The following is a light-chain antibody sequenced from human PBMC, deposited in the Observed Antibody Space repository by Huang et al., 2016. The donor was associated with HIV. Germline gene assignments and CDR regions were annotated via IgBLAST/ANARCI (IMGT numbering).Light chain of an antibody. J-gene: IGKJ4*01. Sequence: EIVLTQSPATLSLSPGARATLSCRASQSVSDYLAWYQHKPGQAPRLLIYESSNRSTDIPARFSGSGSGTDFTLTISSLEPDDSAVYYCQQRSTWPQLTFGGGTKVEIK. V-gene: IGKV3-11*01. CDR2: ESS. CDR3: QQRSTWPQLT. CDR1: QSVSDY.